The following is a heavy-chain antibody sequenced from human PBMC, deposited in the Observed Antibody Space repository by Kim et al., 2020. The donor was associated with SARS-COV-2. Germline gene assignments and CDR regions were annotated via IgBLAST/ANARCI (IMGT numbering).Heavy chain of an antibody. CDR1: GFSSGFTFSGSW. CDR2: VKNKPAGGTA. Sequence: GGSLRLSCTPSGFSSGFTFSGSWMTWVRQAPGKGLEWVGRVKNKPAGGTADYGASVKGRFTISRDDSRETLYLQMDSLEVDDTAVYYCTTDQKHVWGLGTTVTVSS. J-gene: IGHJ6*02. CDR3: TTDQKHV. V-gene: IGHV3-15*01.